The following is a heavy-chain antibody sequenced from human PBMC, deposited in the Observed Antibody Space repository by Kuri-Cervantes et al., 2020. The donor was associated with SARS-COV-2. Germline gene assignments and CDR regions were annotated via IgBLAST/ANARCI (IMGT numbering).Heavy chain of an antibody. CDR1: GFTFSSYG. V-gene: IGHV3-30*18. Sequence: GESLKISCAASGFTFSSYGMHWVRQAPGKGLEWVAVISYDGSNKYYADSVKGRFTISRDNSKNTLYLPMNSLRAEDTAVYYCAKPHYSKAYYYYGMDVWGQGTTVTVSS. CDR3: AKPHYSKAYYYYGMDV. J-gene: IGHJ6*02. CDR2: ISYDGSNK. D-gene: IGHD4-11*01.